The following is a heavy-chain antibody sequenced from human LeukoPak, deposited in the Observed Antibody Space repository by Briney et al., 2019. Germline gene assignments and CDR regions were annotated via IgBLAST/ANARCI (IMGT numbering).Heavy chain of an antibody. V-gene: IGHV4-39*07. CDR2: IYYSGST. Sequence: SETLSLTCTVSGGSISSSSYYWGWIRQPPGKGLEWIGRIYYSGSTYYNPSLKSRVTISVDTSKNQFSLKLSSVTAADTAVYYCARDGYYYDSSGYYTGYFDYWGQGTLVTVSS. CDR1: GGSISSSSYY. CDR3: ARDGYYYDSSGYYTGYFDY. J-gene: IGHJ4*02. D-gene: IGHD3-22*01.